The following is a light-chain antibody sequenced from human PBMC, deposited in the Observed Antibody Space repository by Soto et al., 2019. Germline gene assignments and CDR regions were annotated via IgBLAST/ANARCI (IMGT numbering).Light chain of an antibody. J-gene: IGKJ1*01. CDR1: QSVLYSSNNKNY. CDR2: WAS. V-gene: IGKV4-1*01. Sequence: DLVMTQSPDSLAVSLGERATINCKSSQSVLYSSNNKNYLAWYQQKPGQPPQLLIYWASTRESGVPDRFSGSGSGTDFTRTISSLQAEDVAVYYCQQYFRPWTFGPGTKGEIK. CDR3: QQYFRPWT.